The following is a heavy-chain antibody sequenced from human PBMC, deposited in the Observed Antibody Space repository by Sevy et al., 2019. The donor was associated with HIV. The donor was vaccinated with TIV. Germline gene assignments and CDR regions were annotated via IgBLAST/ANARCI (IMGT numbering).Heavy chain of an antibody. CDR2: ISGFNGDT. V-gene: IGHV1-18*01. Sequence: VKVSCKASGYTFTNYAISWVRQAPGQGLEWMGWISGFNGDTKNAEKFQGRFTMTTDTSTKTAYMDLRSLRSDDTAVYYCVRGTTFYDFWTGGDYWGQGTLVTVSS. CDR1: GYTFTNYA. CDR3: VRGTTFYDFWTGGDY. D-gene: IGHD3-3*01. J-gene: IGHJ4*02.